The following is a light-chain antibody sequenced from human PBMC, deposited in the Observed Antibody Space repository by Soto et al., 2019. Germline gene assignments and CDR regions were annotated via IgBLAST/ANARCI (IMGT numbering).Light chain of an antibody. J-gene: IGKJ4*01. CDR1: QSVTNSY. V-gene: IGKV3-20*01. CDR2: GSS. CDR3: PQYGSSPFT. Sequence: EIVLTQSPGTLSLSPGERATLSCRASQSVTNSYLAWYQQKPGQAPRLLIYGSSSRATGIPDRFSGSGSGTDFTLTVSRLEPEDFAVYYCPQYGSSPFTFGGGTKVEIK.